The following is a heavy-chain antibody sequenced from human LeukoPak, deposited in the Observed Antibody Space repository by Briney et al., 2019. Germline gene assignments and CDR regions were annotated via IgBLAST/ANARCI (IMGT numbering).Heavy chain of an antibody. CDR1: GFTITASG. CDR3: AKDWADY. V-gene: IGHV3-23*01. D-gene: IGHD3-16*01. Sequence: GGSLRLSCAASGFTITASGMNWVRQAPGKGLEWVSAISGSGGSTYYADSVKGRFTISRDNSKNTLYLQMNSLRAEDTAVYYCAKDWADYWGQGTLVTVSS. CDR2: ISGSGGST. J-gene: IGHJ4*02.